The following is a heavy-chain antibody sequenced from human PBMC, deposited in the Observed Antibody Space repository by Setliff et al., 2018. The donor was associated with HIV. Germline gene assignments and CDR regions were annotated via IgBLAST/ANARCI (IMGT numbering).Heavy chain of an antibody. CDR1: GYTFTGHY. Sequence: GASVKVSCKASGYTFTGHYLHWVRQAPGQGLEWMGWIDPNSGDTNYEQKFQGRVSMTRDTSISTVYMELSSLRSDDTAVYYCARAAGYSSSWHRYAFEIWGQGTMVTVSS. J-gene: IGHJ3*02. V-gene: IGHV1-2*02. D-gene: IGHD6-13*01. CDR3: ARAAGYSSSWHRYAFEI. CDR2: IDPNSGDT.